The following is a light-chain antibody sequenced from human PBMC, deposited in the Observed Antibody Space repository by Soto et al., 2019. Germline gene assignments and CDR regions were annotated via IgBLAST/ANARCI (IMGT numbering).Light chain of an antibody. CDR2: GAS. CDR3: HQYGSSSYT. J-gene: IGKJ2*01. Sequence: EIVLTQSPGTLSLSPGERATLSCRASQSVSSNYLAWYQQTPGQAPRLLIYGASSRATGIPDRFSGSGSGTDFTLTISRLEPEDFAVYYCHQYGSSSYTFGPGTKLEIK. V-gene: IGKV3-20*01. CDR1: QSVSSNY.